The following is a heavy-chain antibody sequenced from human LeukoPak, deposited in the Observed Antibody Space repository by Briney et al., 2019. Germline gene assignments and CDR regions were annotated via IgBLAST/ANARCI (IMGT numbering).Heavy chain of an antibody. CDR3: ASGGYDYGGIRGPFDI. J-gene: IGHJ3*02. CDR1: GGSISSYY. V-gene: IGHV4-59*12. D-gene: IGHD4-23*01. Sequence: SETLSLTCTVSGGSISSYYWNWIRQPPGKGLEWIGYIYHSGSTYYNPSLKSRVTISVDRSKNQFSLKLSSVTAADTAVYYCASGGYDYGGIRGPFDIWGQGTMVTVSS. CDR2: IYHSGST.